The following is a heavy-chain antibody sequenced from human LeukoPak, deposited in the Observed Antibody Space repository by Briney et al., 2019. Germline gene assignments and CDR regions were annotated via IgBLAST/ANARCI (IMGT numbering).Heavy chain of an antibody. V-gene: IGHV4-4*02. Sequence: SETLSLTCAVSGGSISSGNWWSWVRQPPGKGLEWIGEIYHSGSTNYNPSLKSRVTMSVDTSKNQFSLKLSSVTAADTAVYYCARGSGTHYWGQGTLVTVSS. D-gene: IGHD1-26*01. J-gene: IGHJ4*02. CDR1: GGSISSGNW. CDR2: IYHSGST. CDR3: ARGSGTHY.